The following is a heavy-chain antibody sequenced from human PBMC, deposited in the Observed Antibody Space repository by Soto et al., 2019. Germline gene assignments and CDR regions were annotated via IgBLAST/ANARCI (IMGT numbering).Heavy chain of an antibody. Sequence: ASVKVSCKPSGYTFTSYYMHWVRQAPGQGLEWMGIINPSGGSTSYAQKFQGRVTMTRDTSTSTVYMELSSLRSEDTAVYYRARAAGGSPWFDPWGQGTLVTVSS. D-gene: IGHD2-15*01. CDR3: ARAAGGSPWFDP. V-gene: IGHV1-46*03. CDR2: INPSGGST. CDR1: GYTFTSYY. J-gene: IGHJ5*02.